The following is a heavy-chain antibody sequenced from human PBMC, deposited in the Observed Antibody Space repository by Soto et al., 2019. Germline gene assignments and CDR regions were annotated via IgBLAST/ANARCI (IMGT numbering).Heavy chain of an antibody. D-gene: IGHD6-13*01. CDR1: GFTFSSYS. CDR2: ISSSSSYI. CDR3: ARQSIAAAGTLVDY. V-gene: IGHV3-21*01. Sequence: PGGSLRLSCAASGFTFSSYSMNWVRQAPGKGLEWVSSISSSSSYIYYADSVKGRFTISRDNAKNSLYLQMNSLRAEDTAVYYCARQSIAAAGTLVDYWGQGTLVTVSS. J-gene: IGHJ4*02.